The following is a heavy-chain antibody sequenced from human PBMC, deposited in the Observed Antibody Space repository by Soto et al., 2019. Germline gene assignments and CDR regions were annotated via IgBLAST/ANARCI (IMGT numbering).Heavy chain of an antibody. D-gene: IGHD1-26*01. J-gene: IGHJ5*02. V-gene: IGHV4-4*02. CDR2: IYHSGST. CDR3: ARGDSGSYGMNWFDP. Sequence: QVQLQESGPGLVKPSGTLSLTCAVSGGSISSSNWWSWVRQPPGKGLEWIGEIYHSGSTNYNPSLKSRVTISVDKSKKQFSLKLNSVTAADTAVYYCARGDSGSYGMNWFDPWGQGTLVTVSS. CDR1: GGSISSSNW.